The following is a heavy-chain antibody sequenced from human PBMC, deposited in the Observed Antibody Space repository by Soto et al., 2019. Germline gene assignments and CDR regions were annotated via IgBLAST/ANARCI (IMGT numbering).Heavy chain of an antibody. V-gene: IGHV3-30-3*01. Sequence: GGSLRLSCAASGFTFSSYAMHWVRQAPGKGLEWVAVISYDGSNKYYADSVKGRFTISRDNSKNTLYLQMNSLRAEDTAVYYCARGGMIAVAVPPRNYWGQGTLVTVSS. CDR3: ARGGMIAVAVPPRNY. CDR2: ISYDGSNK. CDR1: GFTFSSYA. D-gene: IGHD6-19*01. J-gene: IGHJ4*02.